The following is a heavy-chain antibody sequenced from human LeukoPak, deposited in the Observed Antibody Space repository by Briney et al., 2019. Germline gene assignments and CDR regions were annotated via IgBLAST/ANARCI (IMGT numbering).Heavy chain of an antibody. CDR3: ARRNGYYFDY. CDR2: ISGSGGST. J-gene: IGHJ4*02. Sequence: PGGSLRLSCAASRFTFSSYAMSWVRRDPGKGLEWVSVISGSGGSTYYADSVKGRFTISRDNSKNTLYLQMNSLRAEDTAVYYCARRNGYYFDYWGQGTLVTVSS. CDR1: RFTFSSYA. D-gene: IGHD2-8*01. V-gene: IGHV3-23*01.